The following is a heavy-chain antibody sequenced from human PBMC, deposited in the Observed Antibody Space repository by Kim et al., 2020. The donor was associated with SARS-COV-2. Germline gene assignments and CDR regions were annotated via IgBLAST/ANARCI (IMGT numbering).Heavy chain of an antibody. D-gene: IGHD2-8*01. J-gene: IGHJ6*02. Sequence: SETLSLTCTVSGGSISSGSYYWSWIRQPAGKGLEWIGRIYTSGSTNYNPSLKSRVTISVDTSKNQFSLKLSSVTAADTAVYYCAREVMARYYYYGMDVWGQGTTVTVSS. CDR3: AREVMARYYYYGMDV. V-gene: IGHV4-61*02. CDR2: IYTSGST. CDR1: GGSISSGSYY.